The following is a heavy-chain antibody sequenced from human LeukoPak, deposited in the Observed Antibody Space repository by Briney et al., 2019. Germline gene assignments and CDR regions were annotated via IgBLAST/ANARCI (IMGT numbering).Heavy chain of an antibody. V-gene: IGHV3-7*01. CDR3: ARWDSGWWREDAFDI. CDR2: IKQDGSEK. J-gene: IGHJ3*02. D-gene: IGHD6-19*01. Sequence: QPGGSLRLSCAASGFTFSSYWMSWVRQAPGKGLEWVAKIKQDGSEKYYVDSVKGRFTISRDNAKNSLYLQMNSLRAEDTAVYYCARWDSGWWREDAFDIWGQGTMVTVSS. CDR1: GFTFSSYW.